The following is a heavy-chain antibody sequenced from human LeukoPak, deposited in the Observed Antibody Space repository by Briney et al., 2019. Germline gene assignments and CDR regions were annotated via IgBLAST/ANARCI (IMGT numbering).Heavy chain of an antibody. CDR1: GGSISSYY. CDR2: IYTSGST. CDR3: AREANYYGSGSYFEGTFDY. V-gene: IGHV4-4*07. D-gene: IGHD3-10*01. Sequence: SETLSLTCTVSGGSISSYYWSWIRQPAGKGLEWIGRIYTSGSTNYNPSLKSRVTMSIDTSKNEFSLKLTSVTAADTAVYYCAREANYYGSGSYFEGTFDYWGQGSLVTVSS. J-gene: IGHJ4*02.